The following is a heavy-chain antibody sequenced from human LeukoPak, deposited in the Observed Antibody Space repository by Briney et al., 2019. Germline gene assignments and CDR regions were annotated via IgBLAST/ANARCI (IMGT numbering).Heavy chain of an antibody. D-gene: IGHD1-26*01. CDR3: AAREWELLRFWAFDI. J-gene: IGHJ3*02. Sequence: GGSLRLSCAASRFTFSSYSMNWVRQAPGKGLEWVSSISSSGSYIYHADSVKGRFTISRDNAKNSLYLQMNSLRAEDTAVYYCAAREWELLRFWAFDIWGQGTMVTVSS. V-gene: IGHV3-21*04. CDR1: RFTFSSYS. CDR2: ISSSGSYI.